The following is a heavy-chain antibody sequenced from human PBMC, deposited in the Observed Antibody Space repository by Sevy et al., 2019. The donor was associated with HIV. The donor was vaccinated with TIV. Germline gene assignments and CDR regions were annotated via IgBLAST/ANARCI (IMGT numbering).Heavy chain of an antibody. J-gene: IGHJ4*02. CDR2: TYYRSKWYN. CDR1: GDSVSSNSAA. Sequence: KQSQTLSLTCAISGDSVSSNSAAWNWIRQSPSRGLEWLGRTYYRSKWYNDYAVSVKSRITINPDTSKNEFSLQLNSVTPEDTAVYYCARNPPYCSSTSCHIDYWGQGTLVTVSS. D-gene: IGHD2-2*01. CDR3: ARNPPYCSSTSCHIDY. V-gene: IGHV6-1*01.